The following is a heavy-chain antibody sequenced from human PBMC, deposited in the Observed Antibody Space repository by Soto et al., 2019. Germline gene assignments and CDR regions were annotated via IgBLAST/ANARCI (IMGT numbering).Heavy chain of an antibody. J-gene: IGHJ4*02. CDR3: ARVLRAREWYFDY. V-gene: IGHV1-3*01. D-gene: IGHD2-8*01. CDR2: INAGNGNT. CDR1: GYTFTGYA. Sequence: GASVKVSCKASGYTFTGYAMHWVRQAPGQRLEWMGWINAGNGNTKYSQKFQGRVTITRDTSASTAYMELSSLRSEDTAVYYCARVLRAREWYFDYWGQGTLVTVS.